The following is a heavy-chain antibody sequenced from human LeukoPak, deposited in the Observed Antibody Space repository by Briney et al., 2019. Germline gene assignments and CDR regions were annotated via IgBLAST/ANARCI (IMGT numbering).Heavy chain of an antibody. CDR3: VVGGSPGY. Sequence: PGGSLRLSCAASGLSFSGYKRHWVGQGARKGLVWVSRISTDGYTTDYADFVQGRFTASRDNTKNTWSLEMNSLRAEDTAVYYCVVGGSPGYWGQGTLVTVSS. CDR2: ISTDGYTT. CDR1: GLSFSGYK. V-gene: IGHV3-74*01. D-gene: IGHD2-15*01. J-gene: IGHJ4*02.